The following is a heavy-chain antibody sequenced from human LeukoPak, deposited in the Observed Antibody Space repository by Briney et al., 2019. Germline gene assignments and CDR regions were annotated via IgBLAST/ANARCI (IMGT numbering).Heavy chain of an antibody. J-gene: IGHJ4*02. CDR2: MYHSGSI. CDR3: AATIKRDYGDTNLDY. Sequence: SETLSLTCTVPGDSISSYYWSWIRQPPGKGLEWTGYMYHSGSINYSPSLKSRVTISIDTSKNQFSLRLTSVTAADTAVYYCAATIKRDYGDTNLDYWGQGTLVTVSS. CDR1: GDSISSYY. V-gene: IGHV4-59*01. D-gene: IGHD4-17*01.